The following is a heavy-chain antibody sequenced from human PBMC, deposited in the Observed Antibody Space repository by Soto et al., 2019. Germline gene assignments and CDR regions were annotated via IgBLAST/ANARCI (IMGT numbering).Heavy chain of an antibody. Sequence: SVKVSCKASGGTFSSYAISWVRQAPGQGLEWMGGIIPIFGTANYAQKFQGRVTITADESTSTAYMELSSLRSEDTAVYYCARSVGIPAAGDINYYYYGMDVWGQGTTVTVS. CDR3: ARSVGIPAAGDINYYYYGMDV. CDR2: IIPIFGTA. J-gene: IGHJ6*02. D-gene: IGHD6-13*01. CDR1: GGTFSSYA. V-gene: IGHV1-69*13.